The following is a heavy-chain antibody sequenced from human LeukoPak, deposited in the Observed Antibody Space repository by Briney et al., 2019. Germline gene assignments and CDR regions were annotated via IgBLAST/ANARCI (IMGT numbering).Heavy chain of an antibody. D-gene: IGHD3-22*01. CDR3: ARVGYYDSSGYPTYFDY. J-gene: IGHJ4*02. CDR2: IIPIFGTA. Sequence: SVKVSCKASGGTFTSYAISWVRQAPGQGLEWMGGIIPIFGTANYAQKFQGRVTITADESTSTAYMELSSLRSEDTAVYYCARVGYYDSSGYPTYFDYWGQGTLVTVSS. CDR1: GGTFTSYA. V-gene: IGHV1-69*13.